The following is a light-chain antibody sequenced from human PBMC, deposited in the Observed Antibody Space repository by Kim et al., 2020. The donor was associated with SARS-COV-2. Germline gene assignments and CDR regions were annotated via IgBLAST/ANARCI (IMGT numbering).Light chain of an antibody. CDR2: GKN. CDR3: ISRDNSGDHVV. V-gene: IGLV3-19*01. CDR1: SLRTYY. J-gene: IGLJ2*01. Sequence: ALGQTVRITCQGDSLRTYYASWYQQKPRQAPIRVIHGKNNRPSGIPDRFSGSSSGNTASLTVTGTQAVDEADYYCISRDNSGDHVVFGGGTQLTVL.